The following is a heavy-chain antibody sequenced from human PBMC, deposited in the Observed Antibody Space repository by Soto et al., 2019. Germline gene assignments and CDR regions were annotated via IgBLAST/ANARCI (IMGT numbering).Heavy chain of an antibody. V-gene: IGHV1-58*02. CDR2: IVVGSGNR. CDR1: GFTYTSAT. CDR3: AAGMVNDAFDI. J-gene: IGHJ3*02. Sequence: SVKVSCKASGFTYTSATMQWVRQARGQRLEWIGWIVVGSGNRNYVQKFQERVTITRDMSTSTAYMEVSSLRSEDTAVYYCAAGMVNDAFDICGQGTMVTVS. D-gene: IGHD2-8*01.